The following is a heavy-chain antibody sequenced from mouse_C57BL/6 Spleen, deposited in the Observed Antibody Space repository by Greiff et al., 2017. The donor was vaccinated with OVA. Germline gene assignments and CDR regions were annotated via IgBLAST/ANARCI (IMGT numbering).Heavy chain of an antibody. Sequence: QVTLKVSGPGILQPSQTLSLTCSFSGFSLSTFGMGVGWIRQPSGKGLDWLAHLWWDDDKYYNPALKSRPTISKDTSKNQVFLKIANVDTADTATYDCARIGYYYGSSYAMDYWGQGTSVTVSS. J-gene: IGHJ4*01. V-gene: IGHV8-8*01. CDR2: LWWDDDK. CDR1: GFSLSTFGMG. D-gene: IGHD1-1*01. CDR3: ARIGYYYGSSYAMDY.